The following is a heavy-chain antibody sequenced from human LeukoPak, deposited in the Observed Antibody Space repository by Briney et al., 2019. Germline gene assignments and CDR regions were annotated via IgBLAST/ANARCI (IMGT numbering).Heavy chain of an antibody. J-gene: IGHJ4*02. CDR3: AGGDYGRFDY. Sequence: GGSLRLSCAASGFTFSSYAMSWVRQAPGKGLEWVAAFSYDGSKKDYADSVKGRFTISRDSSKNTLYLQMNSLRAEDTAVYSCAGGDYGRFDYWGQGTLVTVSS. V-gene: IGHV3-30*04. CDR1: GFTFSSYA. CDR2: FSYDGSKK. D-gene: IGHD4-17*01.